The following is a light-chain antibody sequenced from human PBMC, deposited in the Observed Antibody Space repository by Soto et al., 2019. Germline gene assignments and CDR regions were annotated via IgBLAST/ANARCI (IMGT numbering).Light chain of an antibody. V-gene: IGKV3-20*01. CDR2: GAS. Sequence: IVLTQSPGTLSLSPGERATLSCRASQSVSSSYLAWYQQKPGQAPRLLIYGASSRATGIPARFSGSGSGTDFTLTISSLEPEDFAVYYCQQYNNWPPRWTFGQGTKVDIK. J-gene: IGKJ1*01. CDR3: QQYNNWPPRWT. CDR1: QSVSSSY.